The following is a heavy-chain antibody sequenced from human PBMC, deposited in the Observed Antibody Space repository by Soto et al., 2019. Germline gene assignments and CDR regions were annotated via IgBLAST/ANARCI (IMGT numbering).Heavy chain of an antibody. CDR3: ARDYLAYCGGDCSYFDY. Sequence: QVQLVQSGAEVKKPGASVKVSCKASGYTFTSYGISWVRQAPGQGLEWMGWISAYNGNTNYAQKLQGRVTMTTDTSTSTAYMELRSLRSGDTAVYYCARDYLAYCGGDCSYFDYWGQGTLVTVSS. V-gene: IGHV1-18*01. CDR1: GYTFTSYG. J-gene: IGHJ4*02. CDR2: ISAYNGNT. D-gene: IGHD2-21*02.